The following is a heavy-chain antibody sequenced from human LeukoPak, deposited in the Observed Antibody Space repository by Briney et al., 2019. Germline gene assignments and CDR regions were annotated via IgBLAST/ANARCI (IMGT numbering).Heavy chain of an antibody. J-gene: IGHJ5*02. CDR1: GYTFTSYG. V-gene: IGHV1-18*01. D-gene: IGHD3-9*01. Sequence: GASVKVSCKASGYTFTSYGISWVRQAPGQGLEWMGWISAYNGKTNYAQKLQGRVTMTTDTSASTAYMELRSLRSDDTAVYYCARGNDILTGYYNWFDPWGQGTLVTVSS. CDR2: ISAYNGKT. CDR3: ARGNDILTGYYNWFDP.